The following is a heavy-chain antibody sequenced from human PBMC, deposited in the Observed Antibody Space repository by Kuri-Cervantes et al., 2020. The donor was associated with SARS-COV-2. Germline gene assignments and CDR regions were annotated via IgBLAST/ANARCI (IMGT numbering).Heavy chain of an antibody. V-gene: IGHV3-21*01. D-gene: IGHD3-9*01. Sequence: LSLTCVVSGFTFSNYAMNWVRQAPGKGLEWVSSISSSSSYIYYADSVKGRFTISRDNAKNSLYLQMNSLRAEDTAVYYCARDGYFDWLFQGDYFDYWGQGTLVTVSS. CDR3: ARDGYFDWLFQGDYFDY. CDR1: GFTFSNYA. J-gene: IGHJ4*02. CDR2: ISSSSSYI.